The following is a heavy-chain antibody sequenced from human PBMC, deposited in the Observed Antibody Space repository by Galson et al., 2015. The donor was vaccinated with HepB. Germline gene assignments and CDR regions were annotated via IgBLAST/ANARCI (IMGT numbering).Heavy chain of an antibody. CDR1: GFSFSSHW. V-gene: IGHV3-7*03. J-gene: IGHJ3*02. Sequence: SLRLSCAASGFSFSSHWMSWVRQAPGKGLEWVANIKQDGSEKHYVDSVKGRFTISRDNTKNSLYLHMKSLRAEDTAVYYCARLLPELGDAFDIWGQGTMVTVSS. CDR3: ARLLPELGDAFDI. D-gene: IGHD3-16*01. CDR2: IKQDGSEK.